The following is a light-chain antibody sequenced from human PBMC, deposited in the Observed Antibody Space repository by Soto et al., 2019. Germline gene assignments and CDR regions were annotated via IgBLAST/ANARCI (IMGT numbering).Light chain of an antibody. Sequence: SVLTQPRSVSGSPGQSVTISCTGTTSDVGGYNYVSWYQQHPGKAPKLIIFDVTKRPSGVPDRFSGSKSGNTASLTISGLLAEDEADCYCCSYAGSYNYVFGTGTKVTVL. CDR2: DVT. J-gene: IGLJ1*01. CDR1: TSDVGGYNY. V-gene: IGLV2-11*01. CDR3: CSYAGSYNYV.